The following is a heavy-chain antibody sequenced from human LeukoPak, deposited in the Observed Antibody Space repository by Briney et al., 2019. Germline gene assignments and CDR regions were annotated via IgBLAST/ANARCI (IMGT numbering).Heavy chain of an antibody. CDR3: AKSSSGWPYSWFDP. J-gene: IGHJ5*02. V-gene: IGHV3-23*01. CDR1: GFTFSSYA. Sequence: GGSERLSCAASGFTFSSYAMSWVRQAPGKGLEWVSAISGSGGSTYYADSVKGRFTISRDNSKNTLYLQMNSLRAEDTAVYYCAKSSSGWPYSWFDPWGQGTLVTVSS. CDR2: ISGSGGST. D-gene: IGHD6-19*01.